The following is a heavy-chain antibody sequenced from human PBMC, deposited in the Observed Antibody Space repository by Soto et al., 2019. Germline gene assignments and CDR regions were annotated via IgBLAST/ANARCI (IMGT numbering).Heavy chain of an antibody. J-gene: IGHJ4*02. V-gene: IGHV1-8*01. CDR3: AIYTTPFSYFDY. Sequence: QVQLVQSGAEVRKPGASVKVSCKASGYTFTNHDINWVRQASGQGLEWMGWMNPDSGKTYYVEKFQGRVTMTRDTSTNTAYLELTSLKSDDMAVFYCAIYTTPFSYFDYWGQGSLVTVSS. CDR1: GYTFTNHD. D-gene: IGHD4-4*01. CDR2: MNPDSGKT.